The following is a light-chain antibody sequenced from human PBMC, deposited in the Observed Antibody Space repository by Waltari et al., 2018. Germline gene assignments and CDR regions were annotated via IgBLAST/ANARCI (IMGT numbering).Light chain of an antibody. Sequence: QSVLTQPPSASGTPGQRVTISCSGSSSNIGNNYVYWYRQLPGTAPKLLIYKNNQRPPGVPGRFSGSKSGTSASLAISGLRSEDEADYYCAAWDDSLSGVVFGGGTKLTVL. CDR3: AAWDDSLSGVV. J-gene: IGLJ2*01. CDR1: SSNIGNNY. V-gene: IGLV1-47*01. CDR2: KNN.